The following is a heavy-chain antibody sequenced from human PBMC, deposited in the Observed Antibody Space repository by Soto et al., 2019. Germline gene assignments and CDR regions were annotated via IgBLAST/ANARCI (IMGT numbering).Heavy chain of an antibody. Sequence: SETLSLTCPVSGDSIISSDFYWGWVRQPPGKGLEWIGSIFYLGSSYYNPSLKSRVTMSVDTSKNQFSLRLRSVTAADTALYFCARHSLALRKNNWFDPWGQGIMVTVSS. D-gene: IGHD3-3*02. V-gene: IGHV4-39*01. CDR1: GDSIISSDFY. J-gene: IGHJ5*02. CDR3: ARHSLALRKNNWFDP. CDR2: IFYLGSS.